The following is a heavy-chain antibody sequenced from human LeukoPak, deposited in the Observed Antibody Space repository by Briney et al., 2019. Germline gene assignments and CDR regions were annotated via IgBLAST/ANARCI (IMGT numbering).Heavy chain of an antibody. V-gene: IGHV4-39*07. CDR2: IYYSGST. CDR3: ARGGSSSWFDY. J-gene: IGHJ4*02. Sequence: SETLSLTCTVSGGSISSSSYYWGWIRQPPGKGLGWIGSIYYSGSTNYNPSLKSRVTISVDTSKNQFSLKLSSVTAADTAVYYCARGGSSSWFDYWGQGTLVTVSS. D-gene: IGHD6-13*01. CDR1: GGSISSSSYY.